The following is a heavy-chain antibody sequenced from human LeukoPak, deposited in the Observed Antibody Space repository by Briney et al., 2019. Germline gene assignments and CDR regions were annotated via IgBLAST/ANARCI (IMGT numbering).Heavy chain of an antibody. D-gene: IGHD4-17*01. Sequence: PGGSLRLSCAASGFTFSGYYMSWIRQAPGRGLEWVSCIGSSSSGYTNYADSVKGRFTISRDNAKNSLYLQMDGLRAEDTAVYYCARDARSDYVAPAELWGQGTQVTVSS. CDR1: GFTFSGYY. CDR3: ARDARSDYVAPAEL. J-gene: IGHJ4*02. V-gene: IGHV3-11*05. CDR2: IGSSSSGYT.